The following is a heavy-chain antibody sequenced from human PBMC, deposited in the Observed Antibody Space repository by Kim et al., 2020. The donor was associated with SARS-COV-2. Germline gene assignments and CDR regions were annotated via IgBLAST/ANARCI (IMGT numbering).Heavy chain of an antibody. D-gene: IGHD3-16*01. CDR3: ARGVVGGVKEYYFDY. CDR1: DGSISSYY. CDR2: IYYSGST. Sequence: SETLSLTCSVSDGSISSYYWSWIRQPPGKGLEWIGYIYYSGSTNYNPSLKSRVTISVDTSKNRFSLKLSSVTAADTAVYYCARGVVGGVKEYYFDYWGQGTLVTVSS. V-gene: IGHV4-59*01. J-gene: IGHJ4*02.